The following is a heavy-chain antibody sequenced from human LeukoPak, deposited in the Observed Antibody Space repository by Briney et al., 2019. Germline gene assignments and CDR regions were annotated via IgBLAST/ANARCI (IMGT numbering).Heavy chain of an antibody. CDR1: GYTFTSYY. CDR3: ARGDYYGSGSYYRGWFDP. V-gene: IGHV1-46*01. J-gene: IGHJ5*02. CDR2: INPSGGST. Sequence: GASVKVSCKASGYTFTSYYIHWVRQAPGQGLDWMGIINPSGGSTSYAQRFQGRVTMTRDTSTSTVYMELSSLRSEDTAVYYCARGDYYGSGSYYRGWFDPWGQGTLVTVSS. D-gene: IGHD3-10*01.